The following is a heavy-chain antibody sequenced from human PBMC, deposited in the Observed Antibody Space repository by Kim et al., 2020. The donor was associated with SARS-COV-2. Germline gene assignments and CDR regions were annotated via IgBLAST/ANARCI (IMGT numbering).Heavy chain of an antibody. J-gene: IGHJ3*02. V-gene: IGHV3-7*03. CDR1: GFTFSNFW. CDR2: ISPDGSKI. CDR3: PRHHAWAFDI. Sequence: GGSLRLSCAASGFTFSNFWMTWARQVPGKGPEWVASISPDGSKIYYVDSVKGRFTISRDNARNSLSLQMNSLRAEDTAVYYCPRHHAWAFDIWGKGTMVT.